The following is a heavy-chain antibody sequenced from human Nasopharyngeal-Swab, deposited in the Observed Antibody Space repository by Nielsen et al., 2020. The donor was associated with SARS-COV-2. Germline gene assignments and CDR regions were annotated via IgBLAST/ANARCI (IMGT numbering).Heavy chain of an antibody. CDR3: ARVPSSGHAYDSSGYSSQGYYFDY. CDR1: GGTFSSYA. V-gene: IGHV1-69*13. D-gene: IGHD3-22*01. J-gene: IGHJ4*02. CDR2: IIPIFGTA. Sequence: AVKVSCKASGGTFSSYAISWVRQAPGQGLEGMGVIIPIFGTANYAQKFQGRVTITADESTSTAYMELSSLRSEDTAVYYCARVPSSGHAYDSSGYSSQGYYFDYWGQGTLVTVSS.